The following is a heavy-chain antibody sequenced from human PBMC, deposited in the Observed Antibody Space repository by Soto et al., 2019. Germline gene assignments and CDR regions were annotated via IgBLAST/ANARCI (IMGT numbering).Heavy chain of an antibody. V-gene: IGHV1-8*01. CDR2: MNPNSGNT. CDR3: ARETYGDSRFDY. J-gene: IGHJ4*02. CDR1: GYAFTSYD. D-gene: IGHD4-17*01. Sequence: ASVKVSCKASGYAFTSYDINWVRQATGQGLEWMGWMNPNSGNTGYAQKFQGRVTMTRNTSISTAYMELSSLRSEDTAVYYCARETYGDSRFDYWGQGTLVTVSS.